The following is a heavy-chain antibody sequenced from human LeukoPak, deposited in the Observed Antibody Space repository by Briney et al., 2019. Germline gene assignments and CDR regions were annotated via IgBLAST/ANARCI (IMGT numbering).Heavy chain of an antibody. CDR3: ARAPYYFDSSGPNRFDP. D-gene: IGHD3-22*01. Sequence: PGGSLRLSCAASGLTFSSYWMRSVRQAPGKGLVWVSRSNSDGSSTSYADSGKGRLFISRDNAKKTLYLRMNSLTAEDTAVYYCARAPYYFDSSGPNRFDPWGQGTHVTDSS. J-gene: IGHJ5*02. CDR2: SNSDGSST. CDR1: GLTFSSYW. V-gene: IGHV3-74*01.